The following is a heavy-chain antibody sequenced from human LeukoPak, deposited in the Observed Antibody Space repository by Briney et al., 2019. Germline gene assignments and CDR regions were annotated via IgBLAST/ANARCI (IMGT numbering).Heavy chain of an antibody. CDR2: IYYSGSTYYSGST. CDR1: GGSISSYY. V-gene: IGHV4-59*01. D-gene: IGHD1-26*01. Sequence: SETLSLTCSVSGGSISSYYWTWIRQPPGKGLEWIGYIYYSGSTYYSGSTNYNPSLKSRVTISVDTSKNQFSLKLSSVTAADTAVYYCARDVGATPGYFDYWGQGTLVTVSS. J-gene: IGHJ4*02. CDR3: ARDVGATPGYFDY.